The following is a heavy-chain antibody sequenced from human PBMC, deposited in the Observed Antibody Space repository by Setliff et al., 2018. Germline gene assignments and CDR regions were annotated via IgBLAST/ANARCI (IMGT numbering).Heavy chain of an antibody. CDR2: IKQDGSEK. D-gene: IGHD3-22*01. Sequence: PGGSLRLSCAASGFTFSSYWMSWVRQAPGKGLEWVANIKQDGSEKYYVDSVKGRFTISRDNSKNTLSLQMNSLRAEVTAVYYCARDPMVYYDSSGPSNYYFDYWGQGTLVTVSS. V-gene: IGHV3-7*01. CDR1: GFTFSSYW. J-gene: IGHJ4*02. CDR3: ARDPMVYYDSSGPSNYYFDY.